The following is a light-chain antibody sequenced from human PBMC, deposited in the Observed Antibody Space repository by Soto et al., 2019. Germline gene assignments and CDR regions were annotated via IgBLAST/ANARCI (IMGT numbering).Light chain of an antibody. CDR2: DAS. CDR1: QSVSSY. V-gene: IGKV3-11*01. J-gene: IGKJ4*01. CDR3: QQRRNWPPVT. Sequence: EIVLTQSPATLSLSPGERATLSCRASQSVSSYLAWYQQQPGQAPRLLIYDASNRATGIPARFSGSGSGTDFTITISSLEPEYFALYDCQQRRNWPPVTFGGGTKVEIK.